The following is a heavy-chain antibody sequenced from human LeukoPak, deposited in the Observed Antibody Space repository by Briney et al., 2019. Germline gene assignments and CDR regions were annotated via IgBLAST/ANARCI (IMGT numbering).Heavy chain of an antibody. Sequence: KPGESLKISCKGSGYNFTSYWIGWVRQMPGKGLEWMGIIYPGDSDTRYSPSFQGQVTISADKSISTAYLQWSSLKASDTAMYYCAREYQRIAAAGGGWFDPWGQGTLVTVSS. J-gene: IGHJ5*02. CDR3: AREYQRIAAAGGGWFDP. D-gene: IGHD6-13*01. CDR2: IYPGDSDT. CDR1: GYNFTSYW. V-gene: IGHV5-51*03.